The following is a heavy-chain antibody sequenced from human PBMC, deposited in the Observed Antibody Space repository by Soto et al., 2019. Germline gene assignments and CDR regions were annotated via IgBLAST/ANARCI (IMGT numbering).Heavy chain of an antibody. J-gene: IGHJ4*02. D-gene: IGHD2-21*02. CDR3: ARGVVTTEENYFDY. CDR2: IYYSGST. CDR1: GGSISSGGYY. V-gene: IGHV4-30-4*01. Sequence: SETMRLTCTVSGGSISSGGYYWSWIRQPPGKGLEWIGYIYYSGSTYYNPSLKSRVTISVDTSKNQFSLKLSSVTAADTAVYYCARGVVTTEENYFDYWGQGTLVTVSS.